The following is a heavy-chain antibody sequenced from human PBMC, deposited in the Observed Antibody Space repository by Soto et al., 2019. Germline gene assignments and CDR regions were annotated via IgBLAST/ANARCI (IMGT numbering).Heavy chain of an antibody. V-gene: IGHV3-30-3*01. Sequence: QVQLVESGGGVVQPGRSLRLSCAASGFTFSSYAMHWVRQAPGKGLEWVAVISYDGSNKYYADSVKGRFTISRDNSKNTLYLQTTSLRLEDTAVYYCARPLWRDDYNWGYFDLWGRGTLVTVSS. J-gene: IGHJ2*01. D-gene: IGHD4-4*01. CDR3: ARPLWRDDYNWGYFDL. CDR2: ISYDGSNK. CDR1: GFTFSSYA.